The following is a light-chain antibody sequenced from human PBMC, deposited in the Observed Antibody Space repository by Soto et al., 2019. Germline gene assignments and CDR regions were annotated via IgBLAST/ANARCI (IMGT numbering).Light chain of an antibody. CDR1: QSVSRN. V-gene: IGKV3-20*01. J-gene: IGKJ4*01. CDR2: GAS. Sequence: EVVLTQSPATLYLSPGERATLSCRASQSVSRNLAWYQQKLGQAPRVLIYGASTRATGIPDRFSGSGSGTDFTLTISRLEPEDFAVYYCQQYGSSPLTFGGGTKVDIK. CDR3: QQYGSSPLT.